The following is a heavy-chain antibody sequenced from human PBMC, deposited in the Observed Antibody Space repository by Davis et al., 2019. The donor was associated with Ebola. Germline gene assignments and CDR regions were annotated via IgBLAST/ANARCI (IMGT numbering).Heavy chain of an antibody. CDR2: FHATGNA. D-gene: IGHD4-17*01. CDR1: GDSVSSSGYY. Sequence: SETLSLTCVVSGDSVSSSGYYWAWIRQSAGGGLEWIVRFHATGNADYNASLRSRVTISVDTSKNQFSLNLSSVTAADTAVYYCARVGRLRAEVPPFFDYWGQGTLVTVSS. CDR3: ARVGRLRAEVPPFFDY. V-gene: IGHV4-61*02. J-gene: IGHJ4*02.